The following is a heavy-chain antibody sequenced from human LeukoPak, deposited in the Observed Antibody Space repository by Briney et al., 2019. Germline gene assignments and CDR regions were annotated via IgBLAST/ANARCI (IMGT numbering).Heavy chain of an antibody. CDR1: GGSISSSSYY. CDR2: IYYSGST. CDR3: ARSRGYYGSGSYYLDY. J-gene: IGHJ4*02. Sequence: PSETLSLTCTVSGGSISSSSYYWGWIRQPPGKGLEWIGYIYYSGSTYYNPSLKSRVTISVDTSKNQFSLKLSSVTAADTAVYYCARSRGYYGSGSYYLDYWGQGTLVTVSS. V-gene: IGHV4-30-4*08. D-gene: IGHD3-10*01.